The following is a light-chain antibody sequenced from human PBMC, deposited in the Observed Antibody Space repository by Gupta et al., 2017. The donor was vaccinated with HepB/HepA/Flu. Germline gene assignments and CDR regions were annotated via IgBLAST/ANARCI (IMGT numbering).Light chain of an antibody. J-gene: IGKJ3*01. CDR3: QQLNTYPLT. Sequence: DIQLTQSPSFLSASVGDRVTITCLASQGIGSFLAWYQQKPGKAPKLLIYAASPLQSGVPSRFSGSGSGTDFTLTISSLLPEDFATYFCQQLNTYPLTFGPGTKV. CDR1: QGIGSF. CDR2: AAS. V-gene: IGKV1-9*01.